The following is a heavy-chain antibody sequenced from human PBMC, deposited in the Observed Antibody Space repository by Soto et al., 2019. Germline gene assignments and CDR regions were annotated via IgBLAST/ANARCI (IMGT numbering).Heavy chain of an antibody. CDR3: ARDNDRLQLGGNYYYILDV. J-gene: IGHJ6*02. CDR1: RGTFSSSA. D-gene: IGHD4-4*01. Sequence: QVQLVQSGAEMKEPGSSVKVSCKTSRGTFSSSAISWLRQAPGQGLEWMGGLIPLFRTPDYAQKFPGRVTIAADEYTSTAYMELSSLRSEDTAVYYCARDNDRLQLGGNYYYILDVWGQGTTITVSS. CDR2: LIPLFRTP. V-gene: IGHV1-69*12.